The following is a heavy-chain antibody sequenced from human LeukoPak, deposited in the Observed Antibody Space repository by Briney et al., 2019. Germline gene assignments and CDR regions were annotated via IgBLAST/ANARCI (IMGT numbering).Heavy chain of an antibody. V-gene: IGHV3-20*04. D-gene: IGHD3-10*01. CDR1: GLTFDDYG. Sequence: GGSLRLSWAASGLTFDDYGMSWVRRVARRSLEWVSGIDWNGASTGYADSVKGRFTISRDNAKKSLYLQMNSLRAEDTALYYCARGSTMVSDYWGQGTLVTVSS. CDR3: ARGSTMVSDY. CDR2: IDWNGAST. J-gene: IGHJ4*02.